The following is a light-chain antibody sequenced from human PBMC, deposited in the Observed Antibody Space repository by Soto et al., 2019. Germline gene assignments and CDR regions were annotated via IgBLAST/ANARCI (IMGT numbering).Light chain of an antibody. CDR3: QQYGNSPKLT. CDR2: GAS. V-gene: IGKV3-20*01. CDR1: QRISSSF. Sequence: EVVLTQSPGTLSLSPGERATLSCRASQRISSSFVAWYQQTPGQAPRLLMYGASNRAGGIPDRFSGSGSGTDFTLTISRLEPEDFAVYYCQQYGNSPKLTFGGGTKVDIK. J-gene: IGKJ4*01.